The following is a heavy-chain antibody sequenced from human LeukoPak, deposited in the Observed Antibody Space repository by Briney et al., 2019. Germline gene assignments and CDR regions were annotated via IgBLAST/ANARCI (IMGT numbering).Heavy chain of an antibody. CDR3: ARVYRWLHPNDAFDI. V-gene: IGHV1-2*02. Sequence: GASVKVSCKASGYTFTGYYMHWVRQAPRQGLEWMGWITPNSGGTNYAQKFQGRVTITSDTSISTAYMELSRLRSNDTAVYYCARVYRWLHPNDAFDIWGQGTMVTVSS. D-gene: IGHD5-12*01. J-gene: IGHJ3*02. CDR2: ITPNSGGT. CDR1: GYTFTGYY.